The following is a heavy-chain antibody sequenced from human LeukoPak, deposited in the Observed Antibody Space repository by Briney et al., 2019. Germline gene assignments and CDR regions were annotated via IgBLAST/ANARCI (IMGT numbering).Heavy chain of an antibody. D-gene: IGHD4-17*01. Sequence: GGYLRLSCAASGFTFSSYAMSWVRQAPGKGLEWVSAISGSGGSTYYADSVKGRFTISRDNSKNTLYLQMNSLRAEDTAVYYCAKGRSMTTVTTYFDYWGQGTLVTVSS. CDR3: AKGRSMTTVTTYFDY. J-gene: IGHJ4*02. CDR1: GFTFSSYA. V-gene: IGHV3-23*01. CDR2: ISGSGGST.